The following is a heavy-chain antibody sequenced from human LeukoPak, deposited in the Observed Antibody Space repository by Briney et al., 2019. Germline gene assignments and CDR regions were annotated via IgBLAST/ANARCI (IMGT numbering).Heavy chain of an antibody. D-gene: IGHD3-10*01. V-gene: IGHV4-38-2*02. Sequence: SETLSLTCTVSGGSVSSSYFWGWIRQPPGKGLEWIGSIYQGGVTYNNPSLWSRVTMLIDTFKNQFSLKLTSMTAADTAVYYCARDHHYASGSYSKPPDYWGQGTLVTVSS. CDR2: IYQGGVT. J-gene: IGHJ4*02. CDR3: ARDHHYASGSYSKPPDY. CDR1: GGSVSSSYF.